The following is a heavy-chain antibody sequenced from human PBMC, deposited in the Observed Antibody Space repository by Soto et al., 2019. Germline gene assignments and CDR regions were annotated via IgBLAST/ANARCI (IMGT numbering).Heavy chain of an antibody. Sequence: SETLSLTCTVSGGSISSSSCYWGWIRQPPGKGLEWIGSIYYSGSTYYNPSLKSRVTISVDTSKNQFSLKLSSVTAADTAVYYCARQSAIVVVPAGPYYFDYWGQGTLVTVSS. D-gene: IGHD2-2*01. CDR2: IYYSGST. CDR1: GGSISSSSCY. CDR3: ARQSAIVVVPAGPYYFDY. V-gene: IGHV4-39*01. J-gene: IGHJ4*02.